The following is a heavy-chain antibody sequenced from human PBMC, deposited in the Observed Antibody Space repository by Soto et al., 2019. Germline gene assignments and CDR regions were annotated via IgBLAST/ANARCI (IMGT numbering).Heavy chain of an antibody. CDR3: ARDFLVVVPAATPFYYYYGMDV. J-gene: IGHJ6*02. CDR1: GGSISSDDYY. CDR2: IYYSGST. V-gene: IGHV4-30-4*01. Sequence: PSETLSLTCTVSGGSISSDDYYWSWIRQPPGKGLEWIGYIYYSGSTYYNPSLKSRVTISVDTSKNQFSLKLSSVTAADTAVYYCARDFLVVVPAATPFYYYYGMDVWGQGATVTVSS. D-gene: IGHD2-2*01.